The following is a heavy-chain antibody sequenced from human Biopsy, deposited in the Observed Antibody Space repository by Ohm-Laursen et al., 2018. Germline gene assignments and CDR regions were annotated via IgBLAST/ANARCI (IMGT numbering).Heavy chain of an antibody. CDR2: ISPKSGDT. D-gene: IGHD6-19*01. J-gene: IGHJ4*02. V-gene: IGHV1-2*02. CDR1: RLSFTGYY. CDR3: ALQSVAQMKNFDY. Sequence: ASVKVSCKASRLSFTGYYIHWVRQAPGQGLEWMGWISPKSGDTNYAHKFQGNITMTRDTSMSTAYMEMSRLRCDDTAVYYCALQSVAQMKNFDYWGQGTLVTVSS.